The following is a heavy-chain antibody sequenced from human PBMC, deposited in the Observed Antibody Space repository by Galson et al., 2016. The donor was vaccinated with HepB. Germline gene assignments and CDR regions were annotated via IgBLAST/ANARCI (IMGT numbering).Heavy chain of an antibody. CDR3: GGILGTFDY. CDR1: GGSISSSDYK. Sequence: SENLSLTCTVSGGSISSSDYKWGWVRQPPGKGLEWIGNIYYSGSTYYNPSLKSRVTISLDASKSQFSLKLNSVVAADTAVYFCGGILGTFDYWGQGTLVTVSS. V-gene: IGHV4-39*01. CDR2: IYYSGST. D-gene: IGHD2-15*01. J-gene: IGHJ4*02.